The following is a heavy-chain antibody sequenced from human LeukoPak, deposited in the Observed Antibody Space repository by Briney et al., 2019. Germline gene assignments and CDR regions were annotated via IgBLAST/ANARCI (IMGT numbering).Heavy chain of an antibody. V-gene: IGHV3-11*04. Sequence: GGSLRLSCAASGFTFSDYYMSWIRQAPGKGLEWVSYISSGGSTIYYADSVKGRFTISRDNAKNSLYLQMNSLRAEDTAVYYCARDTAGYRTNWFDPWGQGTLVTVSS. CDR2: ISSGGSTI. D-gene: IGHD2-2*02. CDR1: GFTFSDYY. J-gene: IGHJ5*02. CDR3: ARDTAGYRTNWFDP.